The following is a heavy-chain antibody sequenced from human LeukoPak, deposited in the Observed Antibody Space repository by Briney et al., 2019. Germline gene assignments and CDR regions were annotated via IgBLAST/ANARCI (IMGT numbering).Heavy chain of an antibody. V-gene: IGHV4-59*01. J-gene: IGHJ4*02. CDR3: ARDRQWLGVDF. D-gene: IGHD6-19*01. Sequence: SETLSLTCTVSGGSLSDYYWTWVRQPPGKGLEWIGYIYYSGSTNYNPSLKSRVTVSVDTSKTQFSLRLTSVTAADTAVYYCARDRQWLGVDFWGQGTLVTVSS. CDR2: IYYSGST. CDR1: GGSLSDYY.